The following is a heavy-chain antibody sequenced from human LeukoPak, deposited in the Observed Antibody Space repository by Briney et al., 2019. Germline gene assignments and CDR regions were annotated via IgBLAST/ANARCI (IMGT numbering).Heavy chain of an antibody. J-gene: IGHJ4*02. Sequence: SETLSLTCAVSGGSISSYYWSWIRQPPGNGLEWIGYIYYSGSTNYNPSLKSRVTISVDTSKNQFSLKLSSVTAADTAVYYCARGQWLGHFGPTPFDYWGQGTLVTVSS. CDR2: IYYSGST. CDR3: ARGQWLGHFGPTPFDY. D-gene: IGHD6-19*01. V-gene: IGHV4-59*01. CDR1: GGSISSYY.